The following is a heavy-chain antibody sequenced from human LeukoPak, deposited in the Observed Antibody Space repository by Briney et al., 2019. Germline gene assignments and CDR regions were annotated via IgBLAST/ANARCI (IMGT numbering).Heavy chain of an antibody. CDR3: AKKSTGHYGILPGYPFDY. CDR1: GFTFSSYA. D-gene: IGHD3-9*01. J-gene: IGHJ4*02. V-gene: IGHV3-23*01. Sequence: GGSLRLSCAASGFTFSSYAMSWVRQAPGKGLEWVSAISGSGGSTYYADSVKGRFTISRDNSKNTLYLQMNSLRAEATAVYYCAKKSTGHYGILPGYPFDYWGQGTLVTVSS. CDR2: ISGSGGST.